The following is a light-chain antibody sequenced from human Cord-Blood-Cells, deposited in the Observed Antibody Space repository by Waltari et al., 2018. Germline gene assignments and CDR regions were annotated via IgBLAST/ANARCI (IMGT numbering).Light chain of an antibody. V-gene: IGKV4-1*01. CDR3: QQYYSTPPA. CDR2: WAS. Sequence: DIVMTQYPDSLAVSLGERATINCKSSQSVLYSSNNKNYLAWYQQKPGQPPKLLIYWASTRGSGVPDRFSGSVSGTDFTLTISSLQAEDVAVYYCQQYYSTPPAFGQGTKVEIK. J-gene: IGKJ1*01. CDR1: QSVLYSSNNKNY.